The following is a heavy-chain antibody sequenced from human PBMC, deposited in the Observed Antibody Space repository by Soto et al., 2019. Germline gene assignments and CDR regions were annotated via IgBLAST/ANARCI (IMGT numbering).Heavy chain of an antibody. CDR2: ISGLSATT. J-gene: IGHJ4*02. D-gene: IGHD2-15*01. V-gene: IGHV3-48*04. Sequence: DVVLVNSGGGFVRPGESLRLSCGASGFRFTSFGMNWVRQGPGKGLEWLSYISGLSATTYYADSVRGRFTVSRENDMNLVFLQLNNLGGDDTAVYYCTRGGAARPDYWGQGSRVVVSS. CDR1: GFRFTSFG. CDR3: TRGGAARPDY.